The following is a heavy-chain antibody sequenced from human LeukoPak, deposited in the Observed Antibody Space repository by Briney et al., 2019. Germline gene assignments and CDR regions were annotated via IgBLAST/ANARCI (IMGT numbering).Heavy chain of an antibody. CDR3: AKGDGQLAQEYYYYYYGMDV. Sequence: PGGSLRLSCAASGLTFDDYAMHWVRQAPGKGLEWVSLISGDGGSTYYADSVKGRFTISRDNSKNSLYLQMNSLRTEDTALYYCAKGDGQLAQEYYYYYYGMDVWGQGTTVTVSS. D-gene: IGHD6-6*01. CDR1: GLTFDDYA. J-gene: IGHJ6*02. CDR2: ISGDGGST. V-gene: IGHV3-43*02.